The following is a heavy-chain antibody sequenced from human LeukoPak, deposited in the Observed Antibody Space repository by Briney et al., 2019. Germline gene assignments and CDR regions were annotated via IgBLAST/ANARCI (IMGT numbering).Heavy chain of an antibody. CDR2: IYTSGST. J-gene: IGHJ1*01. CDR1: GGSIRSGSYY. Sequence: SETLSLTRTVSGGSIRSGSYYRSWIRQPAGKGLEWIGRIYTSGSTNYNPSLKSRVTISVDTSKNQFSLKLSSVTAADTAVYYCARDDCSGGSCYSHWGQGTLVTVSS. V-gene: IGHV4-61*02. D-gene: IGHD2-15*01. CDR3: ARDDCSGGSCYSH.